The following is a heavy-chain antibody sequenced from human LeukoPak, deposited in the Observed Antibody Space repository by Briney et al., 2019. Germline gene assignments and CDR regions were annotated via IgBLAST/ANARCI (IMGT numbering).Heavy chain of an antibody. Sequence: ASVKVSCKASGYTFTSYGISWVRQAPGQGLEWMGWISAYNGNTNYAQKLQGRVTVTTDTSTSTAYMELRSLRSDDTAVYYCARGYYYDSSGQFDYWGQGTLVTVSS. D-gene: IGHD3-22*01. J-gene: IGHJ4*02. V-gene: IGHV1-18*01. CDR2: ISAYNGNT. CDR3: ARGYYYDSSGQFDY. CDR1: GYTFTSYG.